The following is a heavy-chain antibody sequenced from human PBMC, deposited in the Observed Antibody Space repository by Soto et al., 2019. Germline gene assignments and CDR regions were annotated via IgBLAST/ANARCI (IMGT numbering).Heavy chain of an antibody. D-gene: IGHD3-22*01. CDR2: ISYDGSNK. J-gene: IGHJ6*02. Sequence: GGSLRLSCAASGFTFSSYAMHWVRQAPGKGLEWVAVISYDGSNKYYADSVKGRFTISRDNSKNTLYLQMNSLRAEDTAVYYCARNYDSSGYHGYYYGMDVWGQGXTVTV. CDR1: GFTFSSYA. CDR3: ARNYDSSGYHGYYYGMDV. V-gene: IGHV3-30-3*01.